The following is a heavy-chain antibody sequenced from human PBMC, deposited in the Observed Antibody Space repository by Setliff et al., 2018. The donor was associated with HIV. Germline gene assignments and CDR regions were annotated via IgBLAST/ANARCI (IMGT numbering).Heavy chain of an antibody. Sequence: PGGSLRLSCAASGFSVSSTYMNWVRQAPGKGPEWLSIMYSAGNIYYADSVKGRFTISRDNSKKTLYLQMNSLRPEDTAVYHCAKARSEYQLMPWYYYMDVWGQGTTVTVSS. V-gene: IGHV3-53*05. CDR2: MYSAGNI. CDR3: AKARSEYQLMPWYYYMDV. J-gene: IGHJ6*03. CDR1: GFSVSSTY. D-gene: IGHD6-6*01.